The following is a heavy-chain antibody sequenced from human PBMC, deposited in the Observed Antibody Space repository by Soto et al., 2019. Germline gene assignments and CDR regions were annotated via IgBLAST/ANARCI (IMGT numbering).Heavy chain of an antibody. V-gene: IGHV3-23*01. CDR2: ISATGGGT. CDR3: AKDRRAGGNSAFYFDF. D-gene: IGHD3-16*01. CDR1: GFKFSNYA. Sequence: GGSLRLSCAASGFKFSNYAMSWVRQAPGKGLEWVSLISATGGGTYYADSVKGRFTVSRDNSHNTLYLQLHSLNAEDTAVYYCAKDRRAGGNSAFYFDFWGQGSQGTVSS. J-gene: IGHJ4*02.